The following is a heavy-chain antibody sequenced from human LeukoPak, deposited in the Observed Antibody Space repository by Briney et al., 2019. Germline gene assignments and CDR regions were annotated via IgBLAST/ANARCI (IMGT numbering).Heavy chain of an antibody. Sequence: SSQTLSLTCAVSGGSISSGGYSWSWIRQPPGKGLEWIGYIYYSGSTYYNPSLKSRVTISVDTSKNQFSLKLSSVTAADTAVYYCAAVFNDGDDSSGYSFDYWGQGTLVTVSS. J-gene: IGHJ4*02. CDR3: AAVFNDGDDSSGYSFDY. V-gene: IGHV4-30-4*08. CDR2: IYYSGST. CDR1: GGSISSGGYS. D-gene: IGHD3-22*01.